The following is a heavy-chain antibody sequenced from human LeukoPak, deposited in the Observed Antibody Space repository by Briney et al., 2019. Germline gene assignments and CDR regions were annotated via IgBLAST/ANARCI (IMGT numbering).Heavy chain of an antibody. Sequence: SQTLSLTCTVSGGSISSGGCYWSWLRQHPGKGLEWIGYIYYSGSTYYNPSLKSRVTISVDTSKNQFSLKLSSVTAADTAVYYCARGDDSSGYYFLPCDYWGQGTLVTVPS. CDR1: GGSISSGGCY. V-gene: IGHV4-31*03. J-gene: IGHJ4*02. D-gene: IGHD3-22*01. CDR2: IYYSGST. CDR3: ARGDDSSGYYFLPCDY.